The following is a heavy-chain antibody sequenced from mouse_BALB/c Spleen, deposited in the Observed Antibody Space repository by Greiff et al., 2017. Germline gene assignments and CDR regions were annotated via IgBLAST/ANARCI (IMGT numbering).Heavy chain of an antibody. CDR2: ISSGGSYT. CDR1: GFTFSSYG. Sequence: VQLKESGGDLVKPGGSLKLSCAASGFTFSSYGMSWVRQTPDKRLEWVATISSGGSYTYYPDSVKGRFTISRDNAKNTLYLQMSSLKSEDTAMYYCARHDGYEGYYYAMDYWGQGTSVTVSS. D-gene: IGHD2-2*01. CDR3: ARHDGYEGYYYAMDY. J-gene: IGHJ4*01. V-gene: IGHV5-6*01.